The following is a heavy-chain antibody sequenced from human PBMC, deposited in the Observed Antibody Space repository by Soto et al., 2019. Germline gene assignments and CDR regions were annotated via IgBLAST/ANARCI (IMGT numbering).Heavy chain of an antibody. CDR1: GGTFSSYA. CDR2: IIPIFATA. CDR3: ARGAMVRGVIISDAPPFFNY. V-gene: IGHV1-69*01. Sequence: QVQLVQSGAEVKKPGSSVKVSCKASGGTFSSYAISWVRQAPGQGLEWMGGIIPIFATANYAQKFQGRVTITADESTSTAYMELSSLRSEDTAVYYCARGAMVRGVIISDAPPFFNYWGQGTLVTVSS. D-gene: IGHD3-10*01. J-gene: IGHJ4*02.